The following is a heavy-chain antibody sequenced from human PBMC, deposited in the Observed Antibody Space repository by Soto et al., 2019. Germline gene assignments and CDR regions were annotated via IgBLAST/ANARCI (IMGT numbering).Heavy chain of an antibody. CDR2: IVVGSGNT. CDR1: GFTFTSSA. Sequence: QMQLVQSGPEVKKPGTSVKVSCKASGFTFTSSAVQWVRQARGQRLEWIGWIVVGSGNTNYAQKFQERVTITRDMSTSTVYMELSSLRSEDTAVYYCEAEREVVGWFDPWGQGTLVTVSS. D-gene: IGHD1-26*01. J-gene: IGHJ5*02. CDR3: EAEREVVGWFDP. V-gene: IGHV1-58*01.